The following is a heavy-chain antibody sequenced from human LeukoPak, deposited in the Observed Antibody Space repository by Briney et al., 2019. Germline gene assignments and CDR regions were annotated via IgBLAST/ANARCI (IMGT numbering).Heavy chain of an antibody. CDR3: TRRASGSGGTQAGMDV. V-gene: IGHV4-39*01. J-gene: IGHJ6*02. Sequence: SETLSLTCTVSGGSIRSDFHYWDWIRQPPGKGLEWIGIILYTGGSWVKPSLKSRASISVDTSRNQFSLTLHSVNAIDTALYYCTRRASGSGGTQAGMDVWGQGTTVTVSS. CDR2: ILYTGGS. CDR1: GGSIRSDFHY. D-gene: IGHD2-15*01.